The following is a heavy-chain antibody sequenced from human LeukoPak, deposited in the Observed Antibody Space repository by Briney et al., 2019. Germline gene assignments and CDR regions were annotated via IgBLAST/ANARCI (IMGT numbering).Heavy chain of an antibody. D-gene: IGHD3-16*01. V-gene: IGHV3-7*01. CDR1: GFIFSSYW. Sequence: PAGSLRLSCAASGFIFSSYWMSWVRQAPGKGLEWVANIKQDGSEKYYVDSVKGRFTISRDNAKNSLYLQMNSLRAEDTAVYYCARELGLYYYYYMDVWGKGTTVTVSS. CDR2: IKQDGSEK. CDR3: ARELGLYYYYYMDV. J-gene: IGHJ6*03.